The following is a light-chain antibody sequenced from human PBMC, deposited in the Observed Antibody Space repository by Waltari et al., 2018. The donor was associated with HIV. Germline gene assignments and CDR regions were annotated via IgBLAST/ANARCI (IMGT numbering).Light chain of an antibody. CDR1: QNILYSSNKENY. J-gene: IGKJ2*01. V-gene: IGKV4-1*01. Sequence: DIVMTQSPDSLAVSLGERATINCKSSQNILYSSNKENYLAWYQQKPGQPPHLLIYWASIRESGVPDRFSGSGSGTDFTLTISSLQAEDVAVYYCQQFYSFPYTFGQGTKLEIK. CDR3: QQFYSFPYT. CDR2: WAS.